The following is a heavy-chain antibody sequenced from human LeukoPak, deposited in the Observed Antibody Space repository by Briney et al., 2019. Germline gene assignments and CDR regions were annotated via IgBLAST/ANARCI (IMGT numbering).Heavy chain of an antibody. D-gene: IGHD3-10*01. J-gene: IGHJ6*02. CDR2: IIPILGIA. Sequence: SVKVSCKASGGTFSSYAISWVRQAPGQGLEWMGRIIPILGIANYAQKFQGRVTITADKSASTAYMELSSLRSEDTAVYYCASRLTMVRGPDVWGQGTTVTVSS. CDR1: GGTFSSYA. V-gene: IGHV1-69*04. CDR3: ASRLTMVRGPDV.